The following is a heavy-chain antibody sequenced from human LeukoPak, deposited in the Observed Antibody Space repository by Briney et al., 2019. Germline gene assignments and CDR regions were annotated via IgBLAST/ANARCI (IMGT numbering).Heavy chain of an antibody. V-gene: IGHV3-30*02. CDR3: AKDYKGGAAGTFFYYYMDV. Sequence: GGSLRLSCAASGFTFSSYGMHWVRQAPGKGLEWVAFIRYDGSNKYYADSVKGRFTISRDNSKNTLYLRMNSLRAEDTAVYYCAKDYKGGAAGTFFYYYMDVWGKGTTVTISS. D-gene: IGHD6-13*01. CDR1: GFTFSSYG. J-gene: IGHJ6*03. CDR2: IRYDGSNK.